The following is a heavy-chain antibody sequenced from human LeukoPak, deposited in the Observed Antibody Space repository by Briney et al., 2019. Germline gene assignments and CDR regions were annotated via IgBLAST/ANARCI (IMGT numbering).Heavy chain of an antibody. Sequence: GGSLRLSCVASGFTFSDYRMSWVRQAPGKGLEWVANIRQDGSDTCYVDSVKGRFTTSRDNAKNSLSLHMSSLRAEDTAIYYCAKGTGDTAYYFDFWGQGVLVTVSS. J-gene: IGHJ4*02. CDR1: GFTFSDYR. CDR3: AKGTGDTAYYFDF. CDR2: IRQDGSDT. D-gene: IGHD7-27*01. V-gene: IGHV3-7*03.